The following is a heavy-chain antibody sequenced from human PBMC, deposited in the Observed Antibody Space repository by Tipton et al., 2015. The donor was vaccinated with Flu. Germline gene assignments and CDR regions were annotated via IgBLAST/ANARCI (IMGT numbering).Heavy chain of an antibody. J-gene: IGHJ4*02. D-gene: IGHD6-6*01. CDR2: IYYSGST. CDR3: ARLGSSSHAGY. Sequence: TLSLTCTVSGGSISSSSYYWGWIRQPPGKGLEWIGSIYYSGSTNYNPSLKSRVTISVDTSKNQFSLKLSSVTAADTAVYYCARLGSSSHAGYWGQGTLVTVSS. CDR1: GGSISSSSYY. V-gene: IGHV4-39*01.